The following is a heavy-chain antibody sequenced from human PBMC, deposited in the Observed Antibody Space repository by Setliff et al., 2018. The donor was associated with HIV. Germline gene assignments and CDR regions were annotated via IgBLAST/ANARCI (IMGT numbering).Heavy chain of an antibody. CDR3: ARGPPRTSAYSRYYFNYMDV. V-gene: IGHV4-39*07. CDR1: GGSISSGRNY. J-gene: IGHJ6*03. D-gene: IGHD6-25*01. CDR2: INHTGST. Sequence: SSETLSLTCTVSGGSISSGRNYWSWFRQPPGKGLVWIGEINHTGSTNYNPSLKSRVTISLDTSKKQFSLKLTSVTAADTALYYCARGPPRTSAYSRYYFNYMDVWGKGTTVTVSS.